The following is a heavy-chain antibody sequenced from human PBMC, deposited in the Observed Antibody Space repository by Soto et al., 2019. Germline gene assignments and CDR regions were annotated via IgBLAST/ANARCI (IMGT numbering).Heavy chain of an antibody. CDR2: ISSSGSTI. J-gene: IGHJ5*02. Sequence: LRLSCAASGFTFSDYYMSWIRQAPGKGLEWLSYISSSGSTIYYADSVKGRFTISRDNAKNSLYLQMNSLRAEDTAVYYCACLGGDCYLNWFDPWGQGTLVTVSS. D-gene: IGHD2-21*02. CDR1: GFTFSDYY. V-gene: IGHV3-11*01. CDR3: ACLGGDCYLNWFDP.